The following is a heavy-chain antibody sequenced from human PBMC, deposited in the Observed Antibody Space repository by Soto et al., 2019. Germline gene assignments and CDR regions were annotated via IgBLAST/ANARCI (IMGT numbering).Heavy chain of an antibody. CDR1: GGTFSSYA. CDR2: IIPIFGTA. CDR3: ARGKDDSSGYFQYYFDY. V-gene: IGHV1-69*13. Sequence: SVKVSCKASGGTFSSYAISWVRQAPGQGLEWMGGIIPIFGTANYAQKFQGRVTITADESTSTAYMELSSLRSEDTAVYYCARGKDDSSGYFQYYFDYWGQGTLVTVSS. D-gene: IGHD3-22*01. J-gene: IGHJ4*02.